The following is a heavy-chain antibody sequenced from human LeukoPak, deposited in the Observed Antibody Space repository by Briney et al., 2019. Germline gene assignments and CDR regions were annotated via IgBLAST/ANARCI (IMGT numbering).Heavy chain of an antibody. J-gene: IGHJ4*02. CDR3: ARDQHGGYELDY. D-gene: IGHD5-12*01. V-gene: IGHV3-30-3*01. Sequence: PGGSLRLSCAASGFTFSSYAMHWVRQAPGKGLEWVAVISYDGSNKYYADSVKGRFTISRDNSKNTLYLQMNSLRAEDTAVYYCARDQHGGYELDYWGQGTLVTVSS. CDR1: GFTFSSYA. CDR2: ISYDGSNK.